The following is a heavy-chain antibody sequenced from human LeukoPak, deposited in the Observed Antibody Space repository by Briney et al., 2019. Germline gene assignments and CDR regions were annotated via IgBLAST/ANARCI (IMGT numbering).Heavy chain of an antibody. CDR2: ISSNGGST. CDR1: GFTFSSYA. D-gene: IGHD3-10*01. V-gene: IGHV3-64*01. J-gene: IGHJ3*02. CDR3: ARDHYYGSGNLRIAAFDI. Sequence: PGGSLRLSCAASGFTFSSYAMHWVRQAPGKGLEYVSAISSNGGSTYYANSVKGRFTISRDNSKNTLYLQMGSLRAEDMAVYYCARDHYYGSGNLRIAAFDIWGQGTMVTVSS.